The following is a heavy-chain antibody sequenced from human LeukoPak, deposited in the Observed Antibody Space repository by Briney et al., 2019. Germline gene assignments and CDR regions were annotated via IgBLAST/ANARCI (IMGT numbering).Heavy chain of an antibody. V-gene: IGHV3-23*01. CDR3: TRVGYCATTSCRTAFDI. D-gene: IGHD2-2*01. Sequence: GGSLRLSCAASGFTFSSYAMSWVRQAPGKGLEWVSAISGSGGSTYYADSVNGRFTISRDNSKNTLYLQMNSLRAEDTAVYYCTRVGYCATTSCRTAFDIWGQGAMVTVSS. CDR2: ISGSGGST. J-gene: IGHJ3*02. CDR1: GFTFSSYA.